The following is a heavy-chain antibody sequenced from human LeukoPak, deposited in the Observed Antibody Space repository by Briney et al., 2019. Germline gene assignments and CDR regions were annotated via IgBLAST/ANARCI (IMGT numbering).Heavy chain of an antibody. CDR2: ISNDGSNK. Sequence: GRSLRLSCAASGFTFSSYALHWVRQSPGKGLEWAAVISNDGSNKYYADSVKGRFTISRDNSKNTLYLQMNSLRPEDSAVYYCAKNPTTHNYVTGGGGGFDPWGQGTLVTVSS. V-gene: IGHV3-30-3*02. J-gene: IGHJ5*02. D-gene: IGHD4-11*01. CDR1: GFTFSSYA. CDR3: AKNPTTHNYVTGGGGGFDP.